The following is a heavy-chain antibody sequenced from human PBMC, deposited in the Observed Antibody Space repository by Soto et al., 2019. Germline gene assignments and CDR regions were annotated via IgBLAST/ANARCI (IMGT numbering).Heavy chain of an antibody. Sequence: QVQLVQSGAEVKKPGASVKVSCKASGYTFTGYYMHWVRQAPGQGLEWMGWINPNSGGTNYAQKFQGRVTMTRDTSISRAYMELSRLRSDDTAVDYCARGPIMVRGVQSLDYWGQGTLVTVSS. D-gene: IGHD3-10*01. CDR2: INPNSGGT. CDR1: GYTFTGYY. J-gene: IGHJ4*02. CDR3: ARGPIMVRGVQSLDY. V-gene: IGHV1-2*02.